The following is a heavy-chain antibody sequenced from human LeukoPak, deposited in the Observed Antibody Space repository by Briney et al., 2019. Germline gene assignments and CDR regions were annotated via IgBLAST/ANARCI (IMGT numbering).Heavy chain of an antibody. CDR2: ISYDGSNK. Sequence: GGSLRLSCAASGFTFSIYAMYWVRQAPGKGLEWVAVISYDGSNKYYADSVKGRFTISRDNSKNTLYLQMNSLRAEDTAVYYCAREAGALAAAGPSKAFDIWGQGTMVTVSS. D-gene: IGHD6-13*01. CDR3: AREAGALAAAGPSKAFDI. V-gene: IGHV3-30-3*01. CDR1: GFTFSIYA. J-gene: IGHJ3*02.